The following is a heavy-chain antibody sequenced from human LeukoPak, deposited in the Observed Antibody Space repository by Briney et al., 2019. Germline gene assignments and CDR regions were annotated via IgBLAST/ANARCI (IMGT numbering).Heavy chain of an antibody. CDR2: ISSSSSYI. CDR3: AKDGGHCTSLDCSEEGDY. CDR1: GFTFSSYS. J-gene: IGHJ4*02. D-gene: IGHD2-8*01. V-gene: IGHV3-21*04. Sequence: GGSLRLSCAASGFTFSSYSMNWVRQAPGKGLEWVSPISSSSSYIYYADSVKGRFTVSRDNSKNTVYLQMNSLRAEDTATYYCAKDGGHCTSLDCSEEGDYWGQGTLVTVSS.